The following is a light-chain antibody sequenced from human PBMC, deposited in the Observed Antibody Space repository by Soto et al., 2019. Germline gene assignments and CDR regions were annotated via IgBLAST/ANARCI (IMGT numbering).Light chain of an antibody. CDR3: QQRGDWPLT. CDR2: DAS. CDR1: QSISNY. J-gene: IGKJ4*01. Sequence: PGERATLSCRASQSISNYLAWNQQKTGQAPSLLIYDASNRATGIPARFSGSRSGTDFTLTISSLEPEDFAIYYCQQRGDWPLTFGGGTKVEIK. V-gene: IGKV3-11*01.